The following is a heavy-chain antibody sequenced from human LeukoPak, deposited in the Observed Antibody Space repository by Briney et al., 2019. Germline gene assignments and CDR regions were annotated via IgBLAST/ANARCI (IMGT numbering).Heavy chain of an antibody. CDR3: ARDLRQEAPFDY. V-gene: IGHV1-46*01. Sequence: SVKVSCKASGYIFSHFYMHWVRQAPGQGLEWMGIINPSGDSTNYAQKFQGRVTMTRDTSTNTLYIELSSLRSEDTAVYYCARDLRQEAPFDYWGQGTLVTVSS. CDR2: INPSGDST. J-gene: IGHJ4*02. CDR1: GYIFSHFY.